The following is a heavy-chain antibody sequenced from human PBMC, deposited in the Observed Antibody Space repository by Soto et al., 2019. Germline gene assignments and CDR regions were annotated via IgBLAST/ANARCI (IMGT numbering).Heavy chain of an antibody. D-gene: IGHD6-19*01. J-gene: IGHJ5*02. Sequence: SETLSLTCTVSGGSISSYYWSWIRQPPGKGLEWIGYIYYSGSTNYNPSLKSRVTISVDTSKNQFSLKLSSVTAADTAVYYCAREYSSGWNNWFDPWGQGTLVTVSS. V-gene: IGHV4-59*01. CDR2: IYYSGST. CDR3: AREYSSGWNNWFDP. CDR1: GGSISSYY.